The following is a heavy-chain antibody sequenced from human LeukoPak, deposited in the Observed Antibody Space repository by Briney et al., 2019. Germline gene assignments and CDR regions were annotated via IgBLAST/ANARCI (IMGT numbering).Heavy chain of an antibody. J-gene: IGHJ5*02. CDR3: ARNIVVVPAAMGGGWFDP. Sequence: SEPLSLTCTVSGGSISSYYWSWIRQPAGKGLEWIGRIYTSGSTNYNPSLKSRVTMSVDTSKNQFSLKLSSVTAADTAVYYCARNIVVVPAAMGGGWFDPWGQGTLVTVSS. CDR1: GGSISSYY. D-gene: IGHD2-2*01. V-gene: IGHV4-4*07. CDR2: IYTSGST.